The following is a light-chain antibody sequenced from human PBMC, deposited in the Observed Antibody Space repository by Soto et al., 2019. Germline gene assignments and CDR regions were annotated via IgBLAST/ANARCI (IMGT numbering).Light chain of an antibody. Sequence: QSVLTQPPSASAAPGQKVTISCSGSSSNIGNNYVSWYQQLPGTAPKLLIYENNKRPSGIPDRFSGSKSGTSATLGITGLQTGDEADYYCGTWDSSLSAVVFGGGTKVTVL. CDR2: ENN. J-gene: IGLJ2*01. CDR1: SSNIGNNY. V-gene: IGLV1-51*02. CDR3: GTWDSSLSAVV.